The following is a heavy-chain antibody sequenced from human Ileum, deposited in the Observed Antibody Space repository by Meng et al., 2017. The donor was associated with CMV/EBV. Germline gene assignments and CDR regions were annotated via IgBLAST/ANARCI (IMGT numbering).Heavy chain of an antibody. CDR2: INGRGDDI. V-gene: IGHV3-23*01. Sequence: FSDYARSWVRQAPGKGLEWVSVINGRGDDIHYADSVKGWFTISRDNSKNTLYVQMNSLRAEDTAIYYCVTTPRYSYDYSNYFPYYFDNWGQGTLVTVSS. CDR1: FSDYA. D-gene: IGHD3-22*01. CDR3: VTTPRYSYDYSNYFPYYFDN. J-gene: IGHJ4*02.